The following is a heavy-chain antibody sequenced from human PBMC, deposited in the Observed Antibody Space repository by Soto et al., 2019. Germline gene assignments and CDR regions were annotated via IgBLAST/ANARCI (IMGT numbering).Heavy chain of an antibody. J-gene: IGHJ3*02. D-gene: IGHD2-21*02. CDR1: GGSVSSSNW. CDR2: IYHSGSA. Sequence: QVQLQESGPGLVKPSGTLSLTCAVSGGSVSSSNWWSWVRQSPGKGLEWMGEIYHSGSAHYNPSLKSRATRSLDKSKNQFSLRLTSVTAADTAVYYCARGPGVVVSADDAFDIWGPGTRVIVSS. CDR3: ARGPGVVVSADDAFDI. V-gene: IGHV4-4*02.